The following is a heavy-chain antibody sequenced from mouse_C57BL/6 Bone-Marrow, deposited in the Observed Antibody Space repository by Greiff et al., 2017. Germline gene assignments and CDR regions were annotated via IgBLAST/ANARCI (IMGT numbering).Heavy chain of an antibody. CDR3: ARGGRSLVGY. V-gene: IGHV1-64*01. CDR1: GYTFTSYW. Sequence: VQLQQPGPELVKPGASVKLSCKASGYTFTSYWMHWVKQSPGQGLEWIGMIHPNSGSTNYNEKFKSKATLTVDKSSSTAYMQLSSLTSEDSAVYYCARGGRSLVGYWGQGTLVTVSA. D-gene: IGHD1-1*01. CDR2: IHPNSGST. J-gene: IGHJ3*01.